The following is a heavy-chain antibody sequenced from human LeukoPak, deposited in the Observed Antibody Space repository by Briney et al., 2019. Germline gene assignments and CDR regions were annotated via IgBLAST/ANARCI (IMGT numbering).Heavy chain of an antibody. CDR1: GGSISSYY. CDR2: IYYSGST. J-gene: IGHJ4*02. CDR3: ARHEDSSGWSGTVP. D-gene: IGHD6-19*01. V-gene: IGHV4-59*08. Sequence: SATLSLTCNVSGGSISSYYWSWIRQPPGKGLEWIAYIYYSGSTNYNPSLKSRVTISVDTSKNQFSLKLSTVTAADTAVYYCARHEDSSGWSGTVPWGQGTLVTVSS.